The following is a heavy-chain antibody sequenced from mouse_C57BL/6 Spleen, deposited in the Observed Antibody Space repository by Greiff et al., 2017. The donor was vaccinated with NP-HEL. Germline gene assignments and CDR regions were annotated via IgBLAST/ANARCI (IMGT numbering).Heavy chain of an antibody. D-gene: IGHD1-1*01. J-gene: IGHJ2*01. CDR3: TEAPYYYGSDY. CDR2: IRLKSDNYAT. Sequence: EVMLVESGGGLVQPGGSMKLSCVASGFTFSNYWMNWVRQSPEKGLEWVAQIRLKSDNYATHYAESVKVRFTISRDDSKSSVYLQMNNVRAEDTGIYYCTEAPYYYGSDYWGQGTTLTVSS. V-gene: IGHV6-3*01. CDR1: GFTFSNYW.